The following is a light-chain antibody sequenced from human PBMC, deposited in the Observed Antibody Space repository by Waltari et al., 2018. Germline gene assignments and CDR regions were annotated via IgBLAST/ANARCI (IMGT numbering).Light chain of an antibody. CDR3: QHYNNWSGA. J-gene: IGKJ3*01. V-gene: IGKV3-15*01. CDR1: QTVNSN. CDR2: GAS. Sequence: EIVMTPSPATLSVSPGERATLSCRASQTVNSNLAWFQQRPGQAPRLLIYGASTRATGIPARFSGSGSGTEFTLTISSLQSEDFAVYYCQHYNNWSGAFGPGTKVDIK.